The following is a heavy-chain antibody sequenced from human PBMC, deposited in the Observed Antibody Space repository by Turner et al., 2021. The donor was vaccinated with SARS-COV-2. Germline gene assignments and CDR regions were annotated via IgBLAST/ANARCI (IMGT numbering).Heavy chain of an antibody. J-gene: IGHJ6*02. CDR3: ARDRVQLGPVGMDV. CDR1: GCSIGSYY. Sequence: QVQLQVSGPGLVKPSETLSLTRTVSGCSIGSYYWSWIRQPAGKGLEWIGSIYTSGSTNYNPSLKSRVTMSVDTAKNQFSLKLSSVTAADTAVYYCARDRVQLGPVGMDVWGQGTTVTVSS. CDR2: IYTSGST. D-gene: IGHD6-6*01. V-gene: IGHV4-4*07.